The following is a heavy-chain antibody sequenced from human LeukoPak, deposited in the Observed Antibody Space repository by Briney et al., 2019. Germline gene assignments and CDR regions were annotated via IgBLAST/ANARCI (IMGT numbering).Heavy chain of an antibody. V-gene: IGHV1-18*01. CDR3: ARVENYYDSSGPKTNYYYYYYMDV. CDR2: ISAYNGNT. D-gene: IGHD3-22*01. Sequence: GASVKVSCKASGYTFTSYGISWVRQAPGQGLEWMGWISAYNGNTNYAQKLQGKVTMTTDTSTSTAYMELRSLRSDDTAVYYCARVENYYDSSGPKTNYYYYYYMDVWGKGTTVTVSS. CDR1: GYTFTSYG. J-gene: IGHJ6*03.